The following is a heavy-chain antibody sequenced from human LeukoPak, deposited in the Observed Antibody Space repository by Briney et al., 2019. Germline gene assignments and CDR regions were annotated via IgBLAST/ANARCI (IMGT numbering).Heavy chain of an antibody. CDR2: INVKSGAT. Sequence: ASVRVSCKASGYTFIDYYFNWVRQAPGQGPEWMGRINVKSGATDYAQKFQGRVTVTRDTSISTAYMELSSLRSDDTAVYYCARSRSGFDYWGQGTLVTVSS. CDR3: ARSRSGFDY. CDR1: GYTFIDYY. V-gene: IGHV1-2*06. J-gene: IGHJ4*02.